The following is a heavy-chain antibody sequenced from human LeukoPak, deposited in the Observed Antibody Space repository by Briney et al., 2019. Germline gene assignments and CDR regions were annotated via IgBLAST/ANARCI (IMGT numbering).Heavy chain of an antibody. V-gene: IGHV1-69*13. CDR2: IIPIFGTA. D-gene: IGHD6-6*01. CDR1: GYTFTSYG. CDR3: ASRIAARLYYYGMDV. Sequence: SVKVSCKASGYTFTSYGTSWVRQAPGQGLEWMGGIIPIFGTANYAQKFQGRVTITADESTSTAYMELSSLRSEDTAVYYCASRIAARLYYYGMDVWGQGTTVTVSS. J-gene: IGHJ6*02.